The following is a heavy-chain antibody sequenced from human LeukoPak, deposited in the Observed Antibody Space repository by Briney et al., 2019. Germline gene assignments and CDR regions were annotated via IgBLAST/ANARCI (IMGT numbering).Heavy chain of an antibody. D-gene: IGHD3-10*01. CDR3: ARVSLVRGAPDYYFDY. CDR1: GYSISSTYY. V-gene: IGHV4-38-2*02. CDR2: IYHGGST. J-gene: IGHJ4*02. Sequence: PSETLSLTCSVSGYSISSTYYWGWIRQPPGKGLEWIGSIYHGGSTYYNPSLRSRVTISVDTSKNQFSLKLSSVTAADTAVYYCARVSLVRGAPDYYFDYWGQGTLVTVSS.